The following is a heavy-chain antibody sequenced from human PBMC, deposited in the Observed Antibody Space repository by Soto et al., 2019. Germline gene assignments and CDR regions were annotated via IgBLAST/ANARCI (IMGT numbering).Heavy chain of an antibody. D-gene: IGHD5-12*01. CDR1: GGTFSSYA. J-gene: IGHJ6*02. V-gene: IGHV1-69*13. Sequence: PVKVSCKASGGTFSSYAISWVRQAPGQGLEWMGGIIPIFGTANYAQKFQGRVTITADESTSTAYMELSSLRSEDTAVYYCARESGYDTTGGMDVWGQGTTVTVSS. CDR2: IIPIFGTA. CDR3: ARESGYDTTGGMDV.